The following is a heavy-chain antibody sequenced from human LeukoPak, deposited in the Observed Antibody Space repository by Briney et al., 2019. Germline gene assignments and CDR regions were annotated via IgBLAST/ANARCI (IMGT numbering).Heavy chain of an antibody. CDR1: GGSLSSGDYH. CDR2: IHDSGST. J-gene: IGHJ5*02. V-gene: IGHV4-30-4*01. D-gene: IGHD3-10*01. Sequence: SETLSLTCTVSGGSLSSGDYHWNWIRQSPGKGLEWIGFIHDSGSTYYNPSLKSRVTMSRDMSKNQFSLMLSSVIAADTAVYYCARGFGSGSYYYGWFDPWGQGTLVTVSS. CDR3: ARGFGSGSYYYGWFDP.